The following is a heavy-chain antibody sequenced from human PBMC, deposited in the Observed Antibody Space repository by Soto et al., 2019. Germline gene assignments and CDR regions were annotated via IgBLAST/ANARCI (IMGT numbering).Heavy chain of an antibody. CDR1: GGSFSGYY. J-gene: IGHJ4*02. CDR3: ARINCSGGSCHSLFDY. D-gene: IGHD2-15*01. V-gene: IGHV4-34*01. Sequence: QVQLQQWGAGLLKPSETLSLTCAVYGGSFSGYYWSWIRQPPGKGLEWIGEINHSGSTNYNPSLKSRVTISVDTSKHLFFLKLSSVTAADTAVYYCARINCSGGSCHSLFDYWGQGTLVTDSS. CDR2: INHSGST.